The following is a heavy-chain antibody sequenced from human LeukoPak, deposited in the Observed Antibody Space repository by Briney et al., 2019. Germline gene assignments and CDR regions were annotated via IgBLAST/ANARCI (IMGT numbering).Heavy chain of an antibody. D-gene: IGHD4-23*01. CDR1: GYSISSGYY. V-gene: IGHV4-38-2*01. J-gene: IGHJ4*02. CDR2: ICHSGST. Sequence: SETLSLTCAVSGYSISSGYYWGWIRQPPGKGLEWIGSICHSGSTYYNPSLKSRVTISVDTSKNQFSLKLSSVTAADTAVYYCARLYSGVTRPFDYWGQGTLVTVSS. CDR3: ARLYSGVTRPFDY.